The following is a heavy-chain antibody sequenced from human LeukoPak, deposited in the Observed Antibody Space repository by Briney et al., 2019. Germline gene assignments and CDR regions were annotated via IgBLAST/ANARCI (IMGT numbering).Heavy chain of an antibody. CDR1: GYTFTSYG. CDR3: ARNHYYDTRGANAFDI. J-gene: IGHJ3*02. CDR2: ISAYNGNT. V-gene: IGHV1-18*01. Sequence: ASVKVSCKASGYTFTSYGINWVRQAPGQGLEWMGWISAYNGNTNYAQKLQGRVTMTTDTSTSTAYMELRSLRSDDTAVYYCARNHYYDTRGANAFDIWGQGTMVTVSS. D-gene: IGHD3-22*01.